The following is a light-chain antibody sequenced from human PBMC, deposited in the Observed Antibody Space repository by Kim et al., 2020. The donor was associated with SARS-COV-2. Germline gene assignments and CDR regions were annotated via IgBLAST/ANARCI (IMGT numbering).Light chain of an antibody. J-gene: IGKJ4*01. Sequence: PVTLSLSPGERATLSCRASESISSYLGWYQQKPGQAPRLLIYDASKRATGIPARFSGSGSGTDFTLTINSLEPEDFAVYYCQYSTTFGGGTKLEIK. CDR3: QYSTT. CDR2: DAS. V-gene: IGKV3-11*01. CDR1: ESISSY.